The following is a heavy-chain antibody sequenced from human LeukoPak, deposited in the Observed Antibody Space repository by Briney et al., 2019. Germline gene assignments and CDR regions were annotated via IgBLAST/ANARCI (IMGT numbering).Heavy chain of an antibody. D-gene: IGHD3-10*01. CDR3: ARAVSGYGSGREDY. J-gene: IGHJ4*02. V-gene: IGHV3-48*03. CDR2: ISSSGSTI. CDR1: GFTFSSYE. Sequence: GGSLRLSCAASGFTFSSYEMNWVRQAPGKGLEWVSYISSSGSTIYYADSVKGRFTISRDNAKNSLYLQMNSLRAEDTAVYYCARAVSGYGSGREDYWGQGTLVTVSS.